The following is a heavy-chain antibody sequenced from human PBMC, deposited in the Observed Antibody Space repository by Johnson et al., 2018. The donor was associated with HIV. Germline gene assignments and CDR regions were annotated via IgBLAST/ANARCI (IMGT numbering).Heavy chain of an antibody. CDR2: ISYDGSNK. D-gene: IGHD3-9*01. Sequence: QVQLVESGGGLVKPGGSLRLPCAASGFTFSSYAIHWVRQAPGKGLEWVAVISYDGSNKYYADSVKGRFTISRDNSKNTLYLQMNSLRPEDTALYYCATRKDILTGYAFDIWGQGTMVTVSS. CDR3: ATRKDILTGYAFDI. V-gene: IGHV3-30*04. CDR1: GFTFSSYA. J-gene: IGHJ3*02.